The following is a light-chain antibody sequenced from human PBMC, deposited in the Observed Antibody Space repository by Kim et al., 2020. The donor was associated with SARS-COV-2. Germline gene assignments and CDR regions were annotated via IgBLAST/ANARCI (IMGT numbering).Light chain of an antibody. V-gene: IGLV3-1*01. J-gene: IGLJ2*01. CDR1: RLADKD. Sequence: VSPGQTASIPCSGNRLADKDVCWYQQMPGQSPVLVIYQDTKRPSGIPERFSGSNSGNTATLTISGTQAMDDADYYCQVWDSTTAIFGGGTQLTVL. CDR3: QVWDSTTAI. CDR2: QDT.